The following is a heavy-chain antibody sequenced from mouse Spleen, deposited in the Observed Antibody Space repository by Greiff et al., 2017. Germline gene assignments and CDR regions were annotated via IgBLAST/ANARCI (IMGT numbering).Heavy chain of an antibody. V-gene: IGHV5-9-1*01. D-gene: IGHD2-4*01. J-gene: IGHJ2*01. CDR3: ARDDYDKGFDY. Sequence: DVMLVESGGGLVKPGGSLKLSCAASGFTFSSYAMSWVRQTPEKRLEWVATISSGGSYTYYPDSVKGRFTISRDNAKNTLYLQMSSLRSEDTAMYYCARDDYDKGFDYWGQGTTLTVSS. CDR1: GFTFSSYA. CDR2: ISSGGSYT.